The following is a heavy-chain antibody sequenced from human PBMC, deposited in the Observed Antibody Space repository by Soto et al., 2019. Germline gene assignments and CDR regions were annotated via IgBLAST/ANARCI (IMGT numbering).Heavy chain of an antibody. CDR1: GYTFTSYG. D-gene: IGHD6-6*01. V-gene: IGHV1-18*01. CDR3: ARGRDGDY. J-gene: IGHJ4*02. Sequence: QVHLVQSGAEVKKPGASVKVSCKASGYTFTSYGITWVRQAPGQGLEWMGWISAHNGNTDYARKLQGRVIVTRDTATSTAYMELRSLRSDDTAVYYCARGRDGDYWGQGARVTVSS. CDR2: ISAHNGNT.